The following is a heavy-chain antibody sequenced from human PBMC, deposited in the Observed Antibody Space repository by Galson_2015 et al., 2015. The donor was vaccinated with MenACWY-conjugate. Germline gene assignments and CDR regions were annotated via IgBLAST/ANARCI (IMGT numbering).Heavy chain of an antibody. J-gene: IGHJ5*02. Sequence: ETLSLTCTVSGGPISTSNPYWAWIRQPPGKGLERIANIYYGGNTWYNPSLKSRVTISLDTSKNQVSLNLSSVTAADTAIYYCAAPHTGWGEGSGFDPWGQGTPVTVSS. V-gene: IGHV4-39*07. CDR2: IYYGGNT. CDR3: AAPHTGWGEGSGFDP. D-gene: IGHD3-10*01. CDR1: GGPISTSNPY.